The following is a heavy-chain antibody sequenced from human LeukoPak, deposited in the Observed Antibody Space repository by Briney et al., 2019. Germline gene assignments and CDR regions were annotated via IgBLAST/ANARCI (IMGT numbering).Heavy chain of an antibody. D-gene: IGHD7-27*01. CDR1: GFTFSSDA. CDR3: APRRINWEVDWFDP. CDR2: ICGRGGGT. J-gene: IGHJ5*01. V-gene: IGHV3-23*01. Sequence: GGSLRLSCAPSGFTFSSDAMSWVRQAPGKGLEWGSCICGRGGGTYYAGSVRGRFTISRDNSKNTLYLQMNSLRAEDTAVYHCAPRRINWEVDWFDPWGQGTLVTVSS.